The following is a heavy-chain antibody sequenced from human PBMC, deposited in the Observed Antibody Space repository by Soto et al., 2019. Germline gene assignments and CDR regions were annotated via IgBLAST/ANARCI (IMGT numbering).Heavy chain of an antibody. D-gene: IGHD3-22*01. Sequence: GGSLRLSCASSGFTFSGFSMNWVRQAPGKGLEWVSSVTSSPSSMFYADSVKGRFTISRDDAKDSLFLQMNSLRADDTAVYYCAREADFASSGYVLDYWGLGTLVTVSS. CDR1: GFTFSGFS. V-gene: IGHV3-21*01. CDR2: VTSSPSSM. CDR3: AREADFASSGYVLDY. J-gene: IGHJ4*02.